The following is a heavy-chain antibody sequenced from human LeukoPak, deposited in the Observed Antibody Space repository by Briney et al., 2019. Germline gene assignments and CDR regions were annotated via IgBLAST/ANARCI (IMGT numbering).Heavy chain of an antibody. Sequence: GESLKISCKGSGYSFTSYWIGWVRQMPGKGLEWMGIIYPGDSDTRYSPSFQGQVTISADKSISTAYLQWSSLKASDTAMYYCARRRRHYDILTGYTYYFDYWGQGTLVTVSS. J-gene: IGHJ4*02. V-gene: IGHV5-51*01. D-gene: IGHD3-9*01. CDR3: ARRRRHYDILTGYTYYFDY. CDR2: IYPGDSDT. CDR1: GYSFTSYW.